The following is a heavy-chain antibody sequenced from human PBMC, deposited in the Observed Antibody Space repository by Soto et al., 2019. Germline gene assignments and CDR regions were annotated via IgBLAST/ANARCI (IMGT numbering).Heavy chain of an antibody. V-gene: IGHV4-59*12. Sequence: PSETLSLTCTVSGGSISSYYWSWIRQPTGKVLAWIGYIYYRGRTYYNPSFNSRITISVDTSKIQFSLKLSSVTAADTAVYYCARDQYSCFQFHYWGQGTLVTVSS. CDR2: IYYRGRT. CDR3: ARDQYSCFQFHY. J-gene: IGHJ4*02. D-gene: IGHD5-12*01. CDR1: GGSISSYY.